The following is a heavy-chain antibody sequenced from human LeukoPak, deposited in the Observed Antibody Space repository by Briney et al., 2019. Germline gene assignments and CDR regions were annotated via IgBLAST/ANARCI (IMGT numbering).Heavy chain of an antibody. V-gene: IGHV4-59*01. D-gene: IGHD5-12*01. CDR2: FYYSGST. CDR3: AREPYSGYDYGGFDY. J-gene: IGHJ4*02. Sequence: KPSETLSLTCTVSGGSISSYYWSWIRQPPGKGLEWIGYFYYSGSTNYNPSLKSRVTISVDTSKNQFSLKLSSVTAADTAVYYCAREPYSGYDYGGFDYWGQGTLVTVSS. CDR1: GGSISSYY.